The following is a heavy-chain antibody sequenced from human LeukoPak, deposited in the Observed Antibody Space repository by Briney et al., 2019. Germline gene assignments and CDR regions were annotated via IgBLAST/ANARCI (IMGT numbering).Heavy chain of an antibody. V-gene: IGHV4-34*01. CDR3: ARGLRGAGTYYYDSSGYWDDY. CDR1: GGSFSGYY. CDR2: INHSGST. J-gene: IGHJ4*02. Sequence: SETLSLTCAVYGGSFSGYYWSWIRQPPGKGLEWIGEINHSGSTNYNPSLKSRVTISVDTSKNQFSLKLSSVTAADTAVYYCARGLRGAGTYYYDSSGYWDDYWGQGTLVTVSS. D-gene: IGHD3-22*01.